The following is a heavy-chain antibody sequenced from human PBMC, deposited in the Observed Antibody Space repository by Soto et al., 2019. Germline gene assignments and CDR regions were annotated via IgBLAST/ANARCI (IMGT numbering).Heavy chain of an antibody. CDR2: VIPILGTA. Sequence: QVQLVQSGAEVKKPGSSFKVSCPASGGSLRNSVISWVRQAPAQRLEWMGGVIPILGTANYAQKFQGRVTMTADEATSTAYMDLRSLSPDDTAVYYCARLGHPGHWGPGTLVIVSS. CDR1: GGSLRNSV. V-gene: IGHV1-69*01. J-gene: IGHJ4*02. CDR3: ARLGHPGH.